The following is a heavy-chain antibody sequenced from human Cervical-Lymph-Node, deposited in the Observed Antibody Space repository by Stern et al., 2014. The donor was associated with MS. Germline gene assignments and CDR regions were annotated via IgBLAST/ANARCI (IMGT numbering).Heavy chain of an antibody. J-gene: IGHJ6*02. Sequence: QLQLQESGPGLVKPSQTLSLTCTVSGGSINNGDYYWSWVRQHPGKGLEWLGDIYYSGATYYTPSLKGRLTISVDTSKRHFSLKLTSVTAADTAVYYCARELSGMYGMDVWGQGTTVTVSS. CDR1: GGSINNGDYY. V-gene: IGHV4-31*03. D-gene: IGHD1-1*01. CDR2: IYYSGAT. CDR3: ARELSGMYGMDV.